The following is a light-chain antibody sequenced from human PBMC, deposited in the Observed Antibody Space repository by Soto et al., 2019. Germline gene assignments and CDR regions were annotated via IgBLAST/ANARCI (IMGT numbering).Light chain of an antibody. CDR3: QQRSNWPPI. Sequence: EIVLTQSPATLSLSPGERATLSCRASQSVGSYLAWYQHKPGQAPRLLISDASNRATGIPARFSGSGSGTVFTLTISSLEPEDYAVYYYQQRSNWPPIFGQGTRLEI. CDR1: QSVGSY. V-gene: IGKV3-11*01. CDR2: DAS. J-gene: IGKJ5*01.